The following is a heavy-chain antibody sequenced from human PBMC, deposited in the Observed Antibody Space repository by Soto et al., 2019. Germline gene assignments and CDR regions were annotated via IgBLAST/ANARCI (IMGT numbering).Heavy chain of an antibody. J-gene: IGHJ4*02. D-gene: IGHD2-15*01. CDR3: ARGHLGITTTGTWYDFDY. Sequence: SETLSLTCTVSGGSVSSGSYYWSWIRQPPGKGLEWIGYIYYSGSTNYNPSLKSRVTISVDTSKDQFSLKLSSVTAADTAVYYCARGHLGITTTGTWYDFDYWGQGTLVTVSS. CDR1: GGSVSSGSYY. CDR2: IYYSGST. V-gene: IGHV4-61*01.